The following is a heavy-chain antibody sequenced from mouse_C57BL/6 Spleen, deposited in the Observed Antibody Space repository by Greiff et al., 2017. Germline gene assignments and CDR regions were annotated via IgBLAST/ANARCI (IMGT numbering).Heavy chain of an antibody. CDR1: GYTFTSYW. Sequence: QVQLQQPGAELVKPGASVKMSCKASGYTFTSYWITWVKQRPGQGLEWIGDIYPGSGSTNYNEKFKSKATLPVETSSSTAYMQLSSLTSENSPVYYCARMGLLRGYFDNWGQGTTLTVSS. J-gene: IGHJ2*01. CDR2: IYPGSGST. CDR3: ARMGLLRGYFDN. D-gene: IGHD1-1*01. V-gene: IGHV1-55*01.